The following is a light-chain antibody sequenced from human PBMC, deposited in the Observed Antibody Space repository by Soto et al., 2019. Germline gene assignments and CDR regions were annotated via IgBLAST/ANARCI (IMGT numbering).Light chain of an antibody. J-gene: IGKJ4*01. CDR2: AAL. CDR3: QQLNSYPHT. V-gene: IGKV1-9*01. Sequence: DIPLTQSPSFLSASVGDRVTITCRASQAISSYLAWYQQKPGKAPKVLMYAALTLQRGVPSRFSGRGSGTEFTLTISSPQPEDFATYFCQQLNSYPHTFGGGTKVEIK. CDR1: QAISSY.